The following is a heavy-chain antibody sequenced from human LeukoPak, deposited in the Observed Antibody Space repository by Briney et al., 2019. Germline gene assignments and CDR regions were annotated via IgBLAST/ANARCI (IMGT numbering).Heavy chain of an antibody. D-gene: IGHD3-9*01. CDR2: INPNSGGT. V-gene: IGHV1-2*06. Sequence: ASVKVSCKASGYTFTGYYMHWVRRAPGQGLEWMGRINPNSGGTNYAQKFQGRVTMTRDTSISTAYMELSRLRSDDTAVYYCGRGYDIPGEIWGQGTMVTVSS. J-gene: IGHJ3*02. CDR1: GYTFTGYY. CDR3: GRGYDIPGEI.